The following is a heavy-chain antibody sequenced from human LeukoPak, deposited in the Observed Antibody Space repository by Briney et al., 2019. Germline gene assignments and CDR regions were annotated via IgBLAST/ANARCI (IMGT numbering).Heavy chain of an antibody. CDR1: GYTFTSYG. Sequence: ASVKVSCKASGYTFTSYGISWVRQAPGQGLEGMGWISAYNGNTNYAQKLQGRVTMTTDTSTSTANMELRSLRADDTAVYYCARDRADDYSNYGMDVWGQGTTVTVSS. CDR3: ARDRADDYSNYGMDV. J-gene: IGHJ6*02. D-gene: IGHD4-11*01. V-gene: IGHV1-18*01. CDR2: ISAYNGNT.